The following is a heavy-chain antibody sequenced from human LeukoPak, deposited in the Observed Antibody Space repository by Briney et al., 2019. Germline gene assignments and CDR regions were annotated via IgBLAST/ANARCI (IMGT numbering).Heavy chain of an antibody. V-gene: IGHV4-38-2*02. Sequence: SETLSLTCIVSGYSISSGYYWGWIRQPPGKGLEWIGGIYHSGSTYYNPSLKSRVTISLDTSKNQFSLKLSSVTAADTAVYYCARAYSTLFDYWGQGTLVTVSS. D-gene: IGHD2/OR15-2a*01. J-gene: IGHJ4*02. CDR2: IYHSGST. CDR1: GYSISSGYY. CDR3: ARAYSTLFDY.